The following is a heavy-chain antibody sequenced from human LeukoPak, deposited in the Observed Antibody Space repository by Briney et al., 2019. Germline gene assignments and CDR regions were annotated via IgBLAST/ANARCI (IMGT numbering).Heavy chain of an antibody. V-gene: IGHV3-74*01. D-gene: IGHD4-17*01. CDR1: GFSSNSYW. CDR3: AREGYGDYAPVDYYYGMDV. J-gene: IGHJ6*02. CDR2: INGDGSSI. Sequence: GGSLRLSCAASGFSSNSYWMHWARQAPGKGLVWVARINGDGSSINYADSVKGRFTISRDNAKNTLYLQMNSLRVEDTAVYYCAREGYGDYAPVDYYYGMDVWGQGTTVTVSS.